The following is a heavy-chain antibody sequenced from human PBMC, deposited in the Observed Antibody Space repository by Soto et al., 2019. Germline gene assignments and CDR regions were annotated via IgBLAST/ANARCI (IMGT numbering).Heavy chain of an antibody. V-gene: IGHV4-34*01. CDR2: INHSGST. J-gene: IGHJ5*02. CDR1: GGSFSVYY. CDR3: ARASSVTAISRWFDP. Sequence: SETLSLTCAVYGGSFSVYYWSWIRQPPGKGLEWIGEINHSGSTNYNPSLKSRVTISVDTSKNQFSLKLSSVTAADTAVYYCARASSVTAISRWFDPWGQGTLVTVSS. D-gene: IGHD2-21*02.